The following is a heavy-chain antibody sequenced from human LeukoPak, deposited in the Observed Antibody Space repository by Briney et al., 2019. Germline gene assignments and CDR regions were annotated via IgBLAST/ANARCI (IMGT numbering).Heavy chain of an antibody. CDR1: GGSISSSSYY. CDR2: IYYSGST. Sequence: PSETLSLTCTVSGGSISSSSYYWGWIRQPPGKGLEWIGSIYYSGSTYYNPSLKSRVTISVDTSKNQFSLKLSSVTAADTAVYYCASGPTVGAVTRSFGVWGQGTTVTVPS. D-gene: IGHD2-15*01. J-gene: IGHJ6*02. V-gene: IGHV4-39*01. CDR3: ASGPTVGAVTRSFGV.